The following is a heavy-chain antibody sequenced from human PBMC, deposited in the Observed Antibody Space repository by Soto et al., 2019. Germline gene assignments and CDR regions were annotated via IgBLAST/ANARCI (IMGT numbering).Heavy chain of an antibody. CDR1: GGSFSCYY. CDR3: ARGRDYDYLWGSYRAFDY. V-gene: IGHV4-34*01. J-gene: IGHJ4*02. CDR2: INHRGST. Sequence: PSETLSLTCAVYGGSFSCYYWSWIRQPPGKGLEWIGEINHRGSTNYNPSLKSRVTISVDMSKNQFSLNLSSVTAADTAVYYCARGRDYDYLWGSYRAFDYWGQGTLVTVSS. D-gene: IGHD3-16*02.